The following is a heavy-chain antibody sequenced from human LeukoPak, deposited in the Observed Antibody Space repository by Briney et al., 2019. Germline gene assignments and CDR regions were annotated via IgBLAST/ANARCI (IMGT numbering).Heavy chain of an antibody. CDR3: ASEYQYYYDSSGYYYSPYFDY. CDR1: GFTFSSYW. Sequence: GGSLRLSCAASGFTFSSYWMHWVRQAPGKGLVWVSRINTDGSSTSYADSVKGRFTISRDNAKNTLYLQMNSLRAEDTAVYYCASEYQYYYDSSGYYYSPYFDYWGQGTLVTVSS. V-gene: IGHV3-74*01. CDR2: INTDGSST. D-gene: IGHD3-22*01. J-gene: IGHJ4*02.